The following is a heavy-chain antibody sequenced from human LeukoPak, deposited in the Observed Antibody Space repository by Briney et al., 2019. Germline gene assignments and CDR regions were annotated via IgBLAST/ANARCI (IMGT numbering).Heavy chain of an antibody. J-gene: IGHJ4*02. D-gene: IGHD2-2*01. CDR3: ARAFLPAAMYYFDY. CDR1: GFTFSSYD. CDR2: ISYDGSNK. Sequence: PGGSLRLSCAASGFTFSSYDMHWVRQAPGKGLEWVAVISYDGSNKYYADSVKGRFTISRDNSKNTLYLQMNSLGAEDTAVYYCARAFLPAAMYYFDYWGQGTLVTVSS. V-gene: IGHV3-30-3*01.